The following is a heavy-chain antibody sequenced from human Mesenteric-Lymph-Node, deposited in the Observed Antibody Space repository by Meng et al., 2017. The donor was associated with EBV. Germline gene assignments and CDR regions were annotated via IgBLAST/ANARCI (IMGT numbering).Heavy chain of an antibody. CDR2: DHHSGLT. CDR3: AEGDYVNHFNY. CDR1: GGSVNSGGYS. D-gene: IGHD4-17*01. Sequence: QRDLQESGTALDNPSQPLPPTCTVSGGSVNSGGYSWSWIRQSPEKGLEWIGYDHHSGLTYYNPSLDTRVIISLERSKNQFSLKLTSVTASHTALYYCAEGDYVNHFNYWGQGTLVTVSS. V-gene: IGHV4-30-2*06. J-gene: IGHJ4*02.